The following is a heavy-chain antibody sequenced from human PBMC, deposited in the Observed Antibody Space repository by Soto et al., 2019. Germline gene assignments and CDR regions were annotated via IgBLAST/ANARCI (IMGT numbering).Heavy chain of an antibody. J-gene: IGHJ6*02. V-gene: IGHV4-30-2*01. CDR2: IYHSGST. CDR3: ARGPGTMGYYYGMDV. Sequence: QLQLQESGSGLVKPSQTLSLTCAVSGGSISSGGYSWSWIRQPPGKGLEWIGYIYHSGSTYYNPSLKSRGTISVDRSKNQFSLKLSSVTAADTAVYYCARGPGTMGYYYGMDVWGQGTTVTVSS. D-gene: IGHD3-10*01. CDR1: GGSISSGGYS.